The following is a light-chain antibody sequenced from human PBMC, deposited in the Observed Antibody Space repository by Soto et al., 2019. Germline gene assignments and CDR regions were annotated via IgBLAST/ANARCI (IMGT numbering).Light chain of an antibody. J-gene: IGKJ4*01. CDR1: QTVRNNY. CDR2: DAS. Sequence: EFVLTQSPGTLSLSPGERATLSCRASQTVRNNYLAWYQQKPGQAPRLLIYDASSRATGIPDRFSGGGSGTDSTLTISRLEPEDFDVYYCQQFSSYPLTLGGGTKVDIK. CDR3: QQFSSYPLT. V-gene: IGKV3-20*01.